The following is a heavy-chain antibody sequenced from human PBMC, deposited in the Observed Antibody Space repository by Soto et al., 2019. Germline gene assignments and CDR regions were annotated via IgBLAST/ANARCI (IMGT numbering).Heavy chain of an antibody. CDR2: ISAYNGNT. Sequence: ASVKVSCKTSGYTFSNYGINWVRQAPGQGHEWMGWISAYNGNTNFAQKLQGRVSLTTDTSSTTAYMELRSLTSDDTAVYYCARDLVPGYTGFSDYWGQGTLVTVSS. CDR1: GYTFSNYG. J-gene: IGHJ4*02. CDR3: ARDLVPGYTGFSDY. V-gene: IGHV1-18*01. D-gene: IGHD5-12*01.